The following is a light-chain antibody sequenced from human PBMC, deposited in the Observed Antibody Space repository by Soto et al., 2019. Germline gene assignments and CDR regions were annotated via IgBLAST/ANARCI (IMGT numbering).Light chain of an antibody. J-gene: IGKJ4*01. V-gene: IGKV1D-16*01. Sequence: DVQMTQSPSSLSASVGDRVTITCRASQDINSWLAWYQQKPGQAPKSLIYAASSLQTGVPSRFSGSESGTDFTLTISSLQPEDSATYYCQQYNGYPLTFGGGTKVEIK. CDR3: QQYNGYPLT. CDR2: AAS. CDR1: QDINSW.